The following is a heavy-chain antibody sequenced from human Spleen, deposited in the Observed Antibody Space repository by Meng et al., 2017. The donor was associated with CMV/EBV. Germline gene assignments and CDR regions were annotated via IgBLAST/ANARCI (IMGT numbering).Heavy chain of an antibody. V-gene: IGHV4-59*01. CDR3: ARVGVTPFDAFDI. D-gene: IGHD2-21*02. Sequence: SETLSLTCTVSGGSISSYYWSWIRQPPGKGLEWIGYIYYSGSTNYNPSLKSRVTISVDTSKNQFSLKLSSVTAADTAVYYCARVGVTPFDAFDIWGQGTMVTVSS. CDR1: GGSISSYY. CDR2: IYYSGST. J-gene: IGHJ3*02.